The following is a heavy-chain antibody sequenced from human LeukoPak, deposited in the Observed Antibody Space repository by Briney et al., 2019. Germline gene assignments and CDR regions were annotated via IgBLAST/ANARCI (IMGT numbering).Heavy chain of an antibody. J-gene: IGHJ5*02. CDR1: GYSISSGYY. CDR2: IYHSGST. V-gene: IGHV4-38-2*02. D-gene: IGHD2-15*01. Sequence: SETLSLTCTVSGYSISSGYYWGWIRQPPGKGLEWIGSIYHSGSTYCNPSLKSRVTISVDTSKNQFSLKLSSVTAADTAVYYCPRVKACSGGSCYSRWFDPWGQGTLVTVSS. CDR3: PRVKACSGGSCYSRWFDP.